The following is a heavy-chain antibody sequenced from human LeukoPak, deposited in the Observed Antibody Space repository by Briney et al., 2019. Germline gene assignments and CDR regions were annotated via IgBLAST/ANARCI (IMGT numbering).Heavy chain of an antibody. V-gene: IGHV4-34*01. CDR3: ARGRGRYCSSTSCYSTRYYMDV. Sequence: SETLSLTCAVYGGSFSSYYWSWIRQPPGKGLEWIGEINHSGSTNYNPSLKSRVTISVDTSKNQFSLKLSSVTAADTAVYYCARGRGRYCSSTSCYSTRYYMDVWGKGTTVTVSS. D-gene: IGHD2-2*01. J-gene: IGHJ6*03. CDR1: GGSFSSYY. CDR2: INHSGST.